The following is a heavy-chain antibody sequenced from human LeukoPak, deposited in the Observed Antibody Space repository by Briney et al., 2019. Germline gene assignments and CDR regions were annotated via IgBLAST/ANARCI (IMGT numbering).Heavy chain of an antibody. J-gene: IGHJ3*02. CDR1: GFIFTDYW. CDR3: AKDSNYYDSSGYPDAFDI. D-gene: IGHD3-22*01. V-gene: IGHV3-74*01. Sequence: PGGSMRLSCAASGFIFTDYWMHWVRQAPGKELVWVARIRGDGRATTYADSVKGRFTISRDNSKNTLYLQMNSLRAEDTAVYYCAKDSNYYDSSGYPDAFDIWGQGTMVTVSS. CDR2: IRGDGRAT.